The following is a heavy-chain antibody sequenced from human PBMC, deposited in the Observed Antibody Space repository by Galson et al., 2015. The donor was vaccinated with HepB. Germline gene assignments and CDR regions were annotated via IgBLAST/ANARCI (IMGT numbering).Heavy chain of an antibody. Sequence: SLRLSCAASGFTLNTHAMAWVRQPPGKGPEWVSALSGDSIIIHYADSVKGRFTISKDNSENRLYPQMNSLRGEDTALYYCAKFGARFDAWFDSWGQGTLVTVSS. V-gene: IGHV3-23*01. J-gene: IGHJ5*01. CDR3: AKFGARFDAWFDS. CDR2: LSGDSIII. D-gene: IGHD3-9*01. CDR1: GFTLNTHA.